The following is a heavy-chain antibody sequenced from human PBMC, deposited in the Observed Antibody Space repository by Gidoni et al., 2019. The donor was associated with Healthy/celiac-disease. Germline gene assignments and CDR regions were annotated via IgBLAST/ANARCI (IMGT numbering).Heavy chain of an antibody. J-gene: IGHJ4*02. CDR1: GGSISSSSYY. Sequence: QLQLQESGPGLVKPSETLSLTCTVSGGSISSSSYYWGWIRQPPGKGLEWIGSIYYSGSTYYNPSLKSRVTISVDTSKNQFSLKLSSVTAADTAVYYCARILAPSSENMESELMGYYYFDYWGQGTLVTVSS. V-gene: IGHV4-39*01. D-gene: IGHD1-26*01. CDR3: ARILAPSSENMESELMGYYYFDY. CDR2: IYYSGST.